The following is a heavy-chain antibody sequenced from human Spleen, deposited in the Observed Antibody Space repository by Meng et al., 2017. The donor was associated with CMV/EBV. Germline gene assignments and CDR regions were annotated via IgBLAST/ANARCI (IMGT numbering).Heavy chain of an antibody. Sequence: GGSLRLSCAASGFTFSSYAMSWVRQAPGKGLEWVSVIYSGGSSTYYADSVKGRFTISRDNSKNTLYLQMNSLRAEDTAVYYCAKSIVGATSSEFDYWGQGTLVTVSS. V-gene: IGHV3-23*03. J-gene: IGHJ4*02. CDR3: AKSIVGATSSEFDY. D-gene: IGHD1-26*01. CDR2: IYSGGSST. CDR1: GFTFSSYA.